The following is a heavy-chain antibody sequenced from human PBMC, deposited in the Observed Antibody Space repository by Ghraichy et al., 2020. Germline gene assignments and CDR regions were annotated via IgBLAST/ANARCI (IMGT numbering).Heavy chain of an antibody. CDR2: IWYDGSNK. J-gene: IGHJ4*02. D-gene: IGHD3-9*01. Sequence: LTCAASGFTFSSYGMHWVRQAPGKGLEWVAVIWYDGSNKYYADSVKGRFTISRDNSKNTLYLQMNSLRAEDTAVYYCARAEYYDILTGYFDYWGQGTLVTVSS. CDR1: GFTFSSYG. CDR3: ARAEYYDILTGYFDY. V-gene: IGHV3-33*01.